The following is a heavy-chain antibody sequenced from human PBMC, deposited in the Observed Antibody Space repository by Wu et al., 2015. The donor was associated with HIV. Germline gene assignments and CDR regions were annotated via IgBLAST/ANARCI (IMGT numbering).Heavy chain of an antibody. V-gene: IGHV1-2*02. D-gene: IGHD1-7*01. CDR1: GYTFSDYY. CDR2: INPTSGGT. J-gene: IGHJ6*03. CDR3: ARRTIKSAGPGKYQFHYMDV. Sequence: QVQLVQSGAEGKKPGASVKVSCTASGYTFSDYYMNWMRQAPGQGPEWMGWINPTSGGTNYAQKFRGRVTMTLDTSTSTAYLDLSGLTSDDTAIYYCARRTIKSAGPGKYQFHYMDVWGEGTAVIVSS.